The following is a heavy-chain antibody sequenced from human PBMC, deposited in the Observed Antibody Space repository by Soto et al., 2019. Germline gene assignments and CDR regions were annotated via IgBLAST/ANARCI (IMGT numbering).Heavy chain of an antibody. J-gene: IGHJ6*03. CDR2: IIPILGIA. CDR3: ARVNCSGGSCYSSGYYYYYMDV. Sequence: GASVKVSCKASGGTFSSYTISWVRRAPGQGLEWMGRIIPILGIANYAQKFQGRVTITADKSTSTAYMELSSLRSEDTAVYYCARVNCSGGSCYSSGYYYYYMDVWGKGTTVTVSS. D-gene: IGHD2-15*01. V-gene: IGHV1-69*02. CDR1: GGTFSSYT.